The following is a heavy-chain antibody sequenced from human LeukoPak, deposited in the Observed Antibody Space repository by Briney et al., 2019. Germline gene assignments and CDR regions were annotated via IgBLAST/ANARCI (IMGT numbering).Heavy chain of an antibody. D-gene: IGHD6-13*01. CDR2: MYSGGDT. CDR3: ARDAPQVPAAGVLAS. Sequence: GGSVILSCAASGFTVSDNYMSWVRQAPGKGLEWVSVMYSGGDTYYANSVKGRFTFSRDISKNTLYLQMNGLRTEDTAMYYCARDAPQVPAAGVLASWGQGTLVTVSS. V-gene: IGHV3-53*01. J-gene: IGHJ5*01. CDR1: GFTVSDNY.